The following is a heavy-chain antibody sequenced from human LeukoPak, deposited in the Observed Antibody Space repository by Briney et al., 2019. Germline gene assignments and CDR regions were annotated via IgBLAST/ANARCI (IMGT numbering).Heavy chain of an antibody. CDR2: IYYSGST. CDR3: AKGTGGYSYGRGAFDI. J-gene: IGHJ3*02. V-gene: IGHV4-30-4*01. Sequence: SETLSLTCTVSGGSISSGDYYWSWIRQPPGKGLEWIGYIYYSGSTYYNPSLKSRVTISVDTSKNQFSLKLSSVSAADTAVYYCAKGTGGYSYGRGAFDIWGQGTMVTVSS. CDR1: GGSISSGDYY. D-gene: IGHD5-18*01.